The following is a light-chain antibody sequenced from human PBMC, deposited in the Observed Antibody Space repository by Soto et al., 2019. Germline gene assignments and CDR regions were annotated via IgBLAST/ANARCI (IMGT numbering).Light chain of an antibody. J-gene: IGKJ4*01. Sequence: EIVLTQSPGTLSLSPGERATLSCWARHSVRSSLAWYQQQPGQAPRLLIYDASNRATGIPARFSGSGSGTDFTLTISSLEPEDFAIYYCQQRSNWALTFGGGTKVDIK. V-gene: IGKV3-11*01. CDR1: HSVRSS. CDR3: QQRSNWALT. CDR2: DAS.